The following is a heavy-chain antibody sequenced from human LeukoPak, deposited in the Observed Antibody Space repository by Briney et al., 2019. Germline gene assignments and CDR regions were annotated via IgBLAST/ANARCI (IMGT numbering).Heavy chain of an antibody. CDR3: AKDYRSPNRYSSGHPGVNDAFDI. CDR2: ISGSGGST. Sequence: GGSLRLSCAASGFTFSSYAMSWVRQAPGKGLEWVSAISGSGGSTYYADSVKGRFTISRDNSKNTLYLQMNSLRAEDTAVYYCAKDYRSPNRYSSGHPGVNDAFDIWGQGTMVTVS. J-gene: IGHJ3*02. CDR1: GFTFSSYA. V-gene: IGHV3-23*01. D-gene: IGHD6-19*01.